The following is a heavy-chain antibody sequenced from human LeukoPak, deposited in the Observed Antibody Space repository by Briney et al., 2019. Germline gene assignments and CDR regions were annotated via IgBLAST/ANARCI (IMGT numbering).Heavy chain of an antibody. CDR1: GGSISSGGYY. CDR2: IYHSGST. Sequence: SETLSLTCTGSGGSISSGGYYWSWIRQPPGKGLEWIGYIYHSGSTYYNPSLKSRVTISVDRSKNQFSLKLSSVTAADTAVYYCARGSVVVPAAPNWFDPWGQGTLVTVSS. CDR3: ARGSVVVPAAPNWFDP. D-gene: IGHD2-2*01. J-gene: IGHJ5*02. V-gene: IGHV4-30-2*01.